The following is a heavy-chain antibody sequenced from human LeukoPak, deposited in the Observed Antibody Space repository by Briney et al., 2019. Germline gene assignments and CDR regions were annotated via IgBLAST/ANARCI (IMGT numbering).Heavy chain of an antibody. D-gene: IGHD3-16*01. CDR2: IKQDGSEK. CDR1: GFTFGDYA. V-gene: IGHV3-7*01. J-gene: IGHJ4*02. Sequence: GGSLRLSCTASGFTFGDYAMSWVRQAPGKGLEWVVNIKQDGSEKYYVDSGKGRFTISRDNAKNSLYLQMNSLRAEDTAVYYCARGGDFDYWGQGTLVTVSS. CDR3: ARGGDFDY.